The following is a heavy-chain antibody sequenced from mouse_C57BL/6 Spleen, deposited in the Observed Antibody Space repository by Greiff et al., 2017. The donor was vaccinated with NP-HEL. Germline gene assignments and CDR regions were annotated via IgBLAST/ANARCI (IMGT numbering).Heavy chain of an antibody. CDR3: AREGLLQDYAMDY. D-gene: IGHD2-3*01. J-gene: IGHJ4*01. CDR2: IYPGGGYT. V-gene: IGHV1-63*01. CDR1: GYTFTNYW. Sequence: QVQLQQSGAELVRPGTSVKMSCKASGYTFTNYWIGWAKQRPGHGLEWIGDIYPGGGYTNYNEKFKGKATLTADKSSSTAYMQFSSLTSEDSATYYCAREGLLQDYAMDYWGQGTSVTVSS.